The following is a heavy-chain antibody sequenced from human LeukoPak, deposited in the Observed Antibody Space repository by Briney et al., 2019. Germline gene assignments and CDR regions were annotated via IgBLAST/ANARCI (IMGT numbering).Heavy chain of an antibody. V-gene: IGHV3-23*01. CDR3: ASECSGGSCYSVGLDY. D-gene: IGHD2-15*01. J-gene: IGHJ4*02. CDR2: IFQGGGEI. CDR1: GFTFSTFA. Sequence: GGSLRLSCAASGFTFSTFAMIWVRQPPGKGLEWVSSIFQGGGEIHYADSVRGRFTISRDNSKSTLFLQMNSLRAEDTALYYCASECSGGSCYSVGLDYWGQGTLVTVSS.